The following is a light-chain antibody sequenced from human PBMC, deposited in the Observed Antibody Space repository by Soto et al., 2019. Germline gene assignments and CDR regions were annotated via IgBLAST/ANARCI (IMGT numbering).Light chain of an antibody. Sequence: EIVLTQSPGTLSLSPGERATLSCRASQSDSSSYLAWYQQKPGQAPRLLIYGASSRATGIPDRFSGSGSGTDFTLTISRLESEDFAVYYCQQYGSSPRLTFGGGTKVEIK. J-gene: IGKJ4*01. CDR2: GAS. CDR1: QSDSSSY. CDR3: QQYGSSPRLT. V-gene: IGKV3-20*01.